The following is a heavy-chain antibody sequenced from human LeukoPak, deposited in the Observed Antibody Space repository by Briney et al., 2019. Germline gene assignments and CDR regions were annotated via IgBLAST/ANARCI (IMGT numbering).Heavy chain of an antibody. V-gene: IGHV3-23*01. CDR1: GFTFSSYA. CDR2: ISGSGGST. CDR3: AKDPYGGNLYYFDY. D-gene: IGHD4-23*01. J-gene: IGHJ4*02. Sequence: PGGSLRLSCAASGFTFSSYAMSWVRQAPGKGLEWVSAISGSGGSTYYADSVKGRFTISRDNSKNTLYLQMNSLRAEDTAVYCCAKDPYGGNLYYFDYWGQGTLVTVSS.